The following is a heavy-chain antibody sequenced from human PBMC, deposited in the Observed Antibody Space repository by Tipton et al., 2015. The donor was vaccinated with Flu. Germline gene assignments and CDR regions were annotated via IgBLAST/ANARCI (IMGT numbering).Heavy chain of an antibody. V-gene: IGHV4-38-2*02. CDR3: AGEAHQRGGMDV. CDR1: GYSISGGDY. J-gene: IGHJ6*02. Sequence: TLSLTCAVSGYSISGGDYWAWIRQPPGKGLEWLCCIYLSGSAFYTPSLQSRLTLSVDTSKNQFSQNLSSVTAADTANYYCAGEAHQRGGMDVWGQGTTVTVSS. D-gene: IGHD2-2*01. CDR2: IYLSGSA.